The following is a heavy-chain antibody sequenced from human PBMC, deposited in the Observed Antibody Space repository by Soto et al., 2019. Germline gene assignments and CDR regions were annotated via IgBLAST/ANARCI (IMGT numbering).Heavy chain of an antibody. J-gene: IGHJ4*02. CDR2: ISGSGGST. CDR1: GITFSSYA. D-gene: IGHD5-12*01. CDR3: AKDLGGYSGYDFGFDY. Sequence: GGSLRLSCAASGITFSSYAMSWVRQAPGKGLEWVSAISGSGGSTYSADSVKGRFTISRDNSKNTLYLQMNSLRAEDTAVYYCAKDLGGYSGYDFGFDYWGQGTLVT. V-gene: IGHV3-23*01.